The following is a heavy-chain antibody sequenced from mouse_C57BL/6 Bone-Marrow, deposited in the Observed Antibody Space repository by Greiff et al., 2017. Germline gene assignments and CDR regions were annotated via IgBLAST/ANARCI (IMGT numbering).Heavy chain of an antibody. Sequence: DVHLVESGGGLVQPGGSLKLSCAASGFTFSDYGMAWVRQAPRKGPEWVAFISNLAYSIYYADTVTGRFTISRENAKNTLYLEMSSLRSEDTAMYYCARHAYYGGYAMDYWGQGTSVTVSS. D-gene: IGHD1-1*01. J-gene: IGHJ4*01. CDR3: ARHAYYGGYAMDY. V-gene: IGHV5-15*01. CDR1: GFTFSDYG. CDR2: ISNLAYSI.